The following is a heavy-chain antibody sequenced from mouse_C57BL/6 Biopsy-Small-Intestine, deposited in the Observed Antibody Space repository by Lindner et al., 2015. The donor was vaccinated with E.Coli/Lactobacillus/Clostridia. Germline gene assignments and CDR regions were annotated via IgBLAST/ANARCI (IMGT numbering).Heavy chain of an antibody. CDR2: IYPGNGDS. CDR3: ARSHLAWFAY. V-gene: IGHV1-80*01. CDR1: GYAFSTYW. Sequence: VQLQESGAELVKPGASVKISCKASGYAFSTYWMNWVKQRPGEGLEWIGQIYPGNGDSNYNGKFKGKATLTADKSSSTAYMQLSSLTSEDSAVYFCARSHLAWFAYWGQGTLVTVSA. J-gene: IGHJ3*01.